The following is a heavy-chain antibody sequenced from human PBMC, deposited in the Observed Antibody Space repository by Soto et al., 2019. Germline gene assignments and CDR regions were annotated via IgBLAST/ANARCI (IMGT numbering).Heavy chain of an antibody. Sequence: QVQLVQSGAEEKKPGASVKVSGKASGYTFTSYAMHWVRQAPGQRLEWMGWINAGNGNTKCSQKFQDRVTITRDTSASTAYMELSSLRSEDTAVYYCARGESVVGDYWGQGTLVTVSS. V-gene: IGHV1-3*05. CDR3: ARGESVVGDY. CDR2: INAGNGNT. J-gene: IGHJ4*02. D-gene: IGHD2-15*01. CDR1: GYTFTSYA.